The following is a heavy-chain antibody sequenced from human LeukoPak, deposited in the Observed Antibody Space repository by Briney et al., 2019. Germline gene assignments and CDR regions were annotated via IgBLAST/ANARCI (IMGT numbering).Heavy chain of an antibody. Sequence: WASVKVSCKASGYTFTGYYMHWARQAPGQGLEWMGWINPNSGGTNYAQKFQGRVTMTRDTSISTAYMELSRLRSDDTAVYYCARGGRVVVVPAYYFDYWGQGTLVTVSS. V-gene: IGHV1-2*02. CDR2: INPNSGGT. D-gene: IGHD2-2*01. CDR1: GYTFTGYY. CDR3: ARGGRVVVVPAYYFDY. J-gene: IGHJ4*02.